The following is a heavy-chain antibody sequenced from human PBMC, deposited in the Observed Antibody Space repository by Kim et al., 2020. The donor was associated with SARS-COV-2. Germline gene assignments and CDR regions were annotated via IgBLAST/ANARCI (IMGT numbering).Heavy chain of an antibody. CDR2: ISGSGGST. V-gene: IGHV3-23*01. J-gene: IGHJ6*02. CDR3: ANYYYDSSGYYFFNYYYYGMDV. Sequence: GGSLRLSCAASGFTFSSYAMSWVRQAPGKGLEWVSAISGSGGSTYYADSVKGRFTISRDNSKNTLYLQMNSLRAEDTAVYYCANYYYDSSGYYFFNYYYYGMDVWGQGTTVTVSS. D-gene: IGHD3-22*01. CDR1: GFTFSSYA.